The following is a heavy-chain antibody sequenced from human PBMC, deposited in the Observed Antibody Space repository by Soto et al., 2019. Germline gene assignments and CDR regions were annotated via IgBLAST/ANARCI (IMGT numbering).Heavy chain of an antibody. Sequence: QVQLQESGPGLVKPSGTLSLTCAVSGGSISSSNWWSWVRQPPGKGLEWIGEIFHSGSTNYNPSLKSRVTILVDKSKNQCSLKLSSVTAADTAVYYCARAGVAGTRPLDYWGQGILVTVSS. CDR3: ARAGVAGTRPLDY. CDR1: GGSISSSNW. D-gene: IGHD6-19*01. CDR2: IFHSGST. V-gene: IGHV4-4*02. J-gene: IGHJ4*02.